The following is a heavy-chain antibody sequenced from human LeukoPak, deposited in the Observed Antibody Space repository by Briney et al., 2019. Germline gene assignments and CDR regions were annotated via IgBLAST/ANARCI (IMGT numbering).Heavy chain of an antibody. Sequence: PGGSLRLSCAASGFTFSSYSMNWVRQAPGKGLEWVSSISSSSSYIYYADSVKGRFTISRDNAKNSLYLQMNSLRAEDTAVYYCARDPPPDTAMGLFDYWGQGALVTVSS. CDR2: ISSSSSYI. CDR1: GFTFSSYS. V-gene: IGHV3-21*01. CDR3: ARDPPPDTAMGLFDY. D-gene: IGHD5-18*01. J-gene: IGHJ4*02.